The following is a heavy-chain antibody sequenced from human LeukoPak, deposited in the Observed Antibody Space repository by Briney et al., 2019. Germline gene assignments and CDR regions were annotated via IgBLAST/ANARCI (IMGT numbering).Heavy chain of an antibody. V-gene: IGHV3-21*01. J-gene: IGHJ5*02. Sequence: GGSLRLSCAASGFTFSSYSMNWVRQAPGKGLEWVASISSSSSYIYYADSVKGRFTISRDNAKNSLYLQMNSLRAEDTAVYYCARARGVPSWFDPWGQGTLVTVPS. CDR3: ARARGVPSWFDP. D-gene: IGHD3-10*01. CDR2: ISSSSSYI. CDR1: GFTFSSYS.